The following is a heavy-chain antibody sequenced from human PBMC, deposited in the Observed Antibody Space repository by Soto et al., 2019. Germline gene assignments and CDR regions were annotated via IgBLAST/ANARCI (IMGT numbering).Heavy chain of an antibody. CDR1: GYTFTGYY. Sequence: ASVKVSCKASGYTFTGYYMHWVRQAPGQGLEWMGWINPNSGGTNYAQKFQGWVTMTRDMSTSTAYMELSSLRSEDTAVYYCAAVAYNWNADRLDYWGQGTLVTVSS. J-gene: IGHJ4*02. V-gene: IGHV1-2*04. CDR3: AAVAYNWNADRLDY. D-gene: IGHD1-20*01. CDR2: INPNSGGT.